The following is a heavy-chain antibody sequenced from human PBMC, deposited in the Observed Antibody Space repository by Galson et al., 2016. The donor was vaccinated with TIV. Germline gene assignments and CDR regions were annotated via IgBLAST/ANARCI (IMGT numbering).Heavy chain of an antibody. CDR1: GFTFSTHS. J-gene: IGHJ5*02. CDR3: VSARSISVFGVIRRGWFDP. Sequence: SLRLSCAASGFTFSTHSMHWVRQAPGKGLDWVSYITSSSDTTYYTDSVKGRFTISRDNAKNSLYLQMNSLRAEDTAVYYCVSARSISVFGVIRRGWFDPWGQGTLVTVSS. V-gene: IGHV3-48*04. CDR2: ITSSSDTT. D-gene: IGHD3-3*01.